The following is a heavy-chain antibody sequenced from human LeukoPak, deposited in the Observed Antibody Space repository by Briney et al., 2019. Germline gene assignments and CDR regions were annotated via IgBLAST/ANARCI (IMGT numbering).Heavy chain of an antibody. D-gene: IGHD4-17*01. CDR1: GFTFSSYG. Sequence: GGSLRLSCAASGFTFSSYGMHWVRQAPGKGLEWVAFIRYDGSNKYYADSAKGRFTISRDNSKNTLYLQMNSLRAEDAALYYCAREVPYGDYQDGEGFDPWGQGTLVTVSS. CDR2: IRYDGSNK. CDR3: AREVPYGDYQDGEGFDP. V-gene: IGHV3-30*02. J-gene: IGHJ5*02.